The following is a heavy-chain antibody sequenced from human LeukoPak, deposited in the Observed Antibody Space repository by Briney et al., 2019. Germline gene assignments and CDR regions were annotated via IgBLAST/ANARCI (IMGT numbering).Heavy chain of an antibody. J-gene: IGHJ4*02. CDR3: ARYNGDLTGGFDY. CDR1: GYGFTSYY. CDR2: INPAGGST. Sequence: ASVKVSCKAFGYGFTSYYIHWVRQAPGQGLEWMGIINPAGGSTGYAQKFQGRVTMTRDTSTSTVYMELSSLRSEDTAVYYCARYNGDLTGGFDYWGQGTLVTVSS. D-gene: IGHD4-17*01. V-gene: IGHV1-46*01.